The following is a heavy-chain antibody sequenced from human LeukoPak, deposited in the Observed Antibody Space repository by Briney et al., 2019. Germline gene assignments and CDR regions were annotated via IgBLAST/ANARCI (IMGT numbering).Heavy chain of an antibody. V-gene: IGHV1-69*05. CDR1: GGTFSSYA. D-gene: IGHD3-9*01. CDR2: IIPIFGTA. J-gene: IGHJ4*02. CDR3: ARDATYYDILTGYYTPIYYFDY. Sequence: GASVKVSCKASGGTFSSYAISWVRQAPRQGLEWMGRIIPIFGTANYAQKFQGRVTITTDESTSTAYMELSSLRSEDTAVYYCARDATYYDILTGYYTPIYYFDYWGPGTLVTVSS.